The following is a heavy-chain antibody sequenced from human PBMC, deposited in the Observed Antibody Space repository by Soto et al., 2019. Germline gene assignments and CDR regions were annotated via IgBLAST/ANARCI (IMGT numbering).Heavy chain of an antibody. J-gene: IGHJ4*02. CDR3: ATSTVVTHFDY. V-gene: IGHV3-53*01. CDR1: GFTVSGNY. CDR2: IYSGGST. Sequence: GGSLRLSCAASGFTVSGNYMTWVRQAPGKGLDWVSIIYSGGSTFYADSVKGRFTISRGNSRNTVYLQMNSLRVEDTAVYYCATSTVVTHFDYWGQGTPVTVSS. D-gene: IGHD4-17*01.